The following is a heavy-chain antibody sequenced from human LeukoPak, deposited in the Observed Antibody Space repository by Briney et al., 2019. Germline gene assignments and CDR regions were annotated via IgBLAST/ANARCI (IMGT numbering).Heavy chain of an antibody. D-gene: IGHD2-2*02. CDR3: ARGSRIRYCSSTSCYNIGSSRNNWFDP. CDR1: GGSFSGYY. Sequence: SETLSLTCAVYGGSFSGYYWSWIRQAPGKGLEWIGEINHSGSTNYNPSLKSRITISVDTSKNHSSLKLSSVNAADTAVYYCARGSRIRYCSSTSCYNIGSSRNNWFDPWGQGTLVTVSS. CDR2: INHSGST. V-gene: IGHV4-34*01. J-gene: IGHJ5*02.